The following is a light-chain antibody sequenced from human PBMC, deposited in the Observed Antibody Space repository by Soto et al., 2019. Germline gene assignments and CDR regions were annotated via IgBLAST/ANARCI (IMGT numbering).Light chain of an antibody. CDR3: LPDYHYPLT. CDR1: HGIRDN. V-gene: IGKV1-6*01. J-gene: IGKJ1*01. CDR2: AAS. Sequence: AIQMTQSPSSLSASVGDRVTITCRASHGIRDNLGWYQQKPGTAPKVLIYAASSLQFGVPSRFSGSGSGTDFTLTISSRQPEDFATYYCLPDYHYPLTFGQGTRVEIK.